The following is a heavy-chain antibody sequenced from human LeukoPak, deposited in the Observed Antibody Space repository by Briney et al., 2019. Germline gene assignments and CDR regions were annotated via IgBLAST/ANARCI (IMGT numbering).Heavy chain of an antibody. Sequence: PSETLSLTCTVSGGSISSYFWNWIRQSPGKGLEWVGYVYYRGSTNYNPSLKSRVTISVDTSKNQFSPELSSVTAADTAVYYCARDMTRAVPIPGTYYYAYAMDVWGQGTTVTVSS. D-gene: IGHD6-13*01. CDR1: GGSISSYF. J-gene: IGHJ6*02. CDR3: ARDMTRAVPIPGTYYYAYAMDV. V-gene: IGHV4-59*01. CDR2: VYYRGST.